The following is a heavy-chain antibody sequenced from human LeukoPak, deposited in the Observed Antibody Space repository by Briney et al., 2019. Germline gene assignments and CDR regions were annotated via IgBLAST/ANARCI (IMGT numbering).Heavy chain of an antibody. V-gene: IGHV4-59*01. CDR1: GGSIRSYY. J-gene: IGHJ4*02. CDR2: IYYSGST. CDR3: ARGIAVAGRVSFDY. D-gene: IGHD6-19*01. Sequence: SETLSLTCTVSGGSIRSYYWSWIRQPPGKGLEWIGYIYYSGSTNYNPSLKSRVTISVDTSKNQFSLKLSSVTAADTAVYYCARGIAVAGRVSFDYWGQGTLVTVSS.